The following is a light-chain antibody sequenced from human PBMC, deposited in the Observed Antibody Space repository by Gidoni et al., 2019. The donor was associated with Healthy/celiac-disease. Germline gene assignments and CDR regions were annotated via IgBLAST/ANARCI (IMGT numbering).Light chain of an antibody. CDR2: AAS. V-gene: IGKV1-9*01. CDR3: QQLNSYPL. Sequence: DIQLTQSPSFLSASVGDRVTITCRASQGISSYLAWYQQKPGKAPKLLIYAASTVQRGVQSRFSGSGSGTEFTLTISRLQPEDFATYYCQQLNSYPLFGGGTKVEIK. J-gene: IGKJ4*01. CDR1: QGISSY.